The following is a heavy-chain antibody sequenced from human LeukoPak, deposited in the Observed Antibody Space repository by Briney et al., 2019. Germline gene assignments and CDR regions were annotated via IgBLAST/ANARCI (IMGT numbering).Heavy chain of an antibody. CDR2: INPNSCGT. J-gene: IGHJ4*02. V-gene: IGHV1-2*02. CDR1: GYTFTGYY. D-gene: IGHD6-13*01. CDR3: ASRKQQLVRSGHSFDY. Sequence: ASVKVSCKASGYTFTGYYMNWVRQAPGQGLEWMGWINPNSCGTNYAQKFQGRVTMTGDTSISTAYMELSSLRSDDTAVYYCASRKQQLVRSGHSFDYWGQGTLVTVSS.